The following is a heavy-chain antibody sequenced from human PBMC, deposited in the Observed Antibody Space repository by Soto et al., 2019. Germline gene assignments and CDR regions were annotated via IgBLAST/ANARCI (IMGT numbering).Heavy chain of an antibody. CDR3: ASAADTMIGGRNDY. J-gene: IGHJ4*02. Sequence: GGSLRLSCAASGFTFSSYAMHWVRQAPGKGLEWVAVISYDGSNKYYADSVKGRSTISRDNSKNTLYLQMNSLRAEDTAVYYCASAADTMIGGRNDYWGQGTLVTVSS. V-gene: IGHV3-30-3*01. CDR1: GFTFSSYA. CDR2: ISYDGSNK. D-gene: IGHD3-22*01.